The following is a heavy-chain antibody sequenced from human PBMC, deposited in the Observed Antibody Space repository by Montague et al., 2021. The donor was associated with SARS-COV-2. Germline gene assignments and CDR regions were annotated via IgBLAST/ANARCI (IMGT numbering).Heavy chain of an antibody. CDR1: GGSISSYY. D-gene: IGHD3-16*01. CDR2: IYYSGST. CDR3: ARVYYVDIWGSYVSTYFDY. V-gene: IGHV4-59*01. J-gene: IGHJ4*02. Sequence: SETLSLTCTVSGGSISSYYWSWIRQPPGKRLEWIGYIYYSGSTXXXPSXXXRVTISLDTSKNQFSLKLSSVTAADTAVYYCARVYYVDIWGSYVSTYFDYWGQGTLVTVSS.